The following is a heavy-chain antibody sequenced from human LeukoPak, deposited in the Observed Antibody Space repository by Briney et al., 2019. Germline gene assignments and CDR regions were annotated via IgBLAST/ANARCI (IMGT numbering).Heavy chain of an antibody. Sequence: SETLSLTCAVYSGSFSGYYWSWIRQPPGKGLEWIGEINHSGSTNYNPSLKSRVTISVDTSKNQFSLKLSSVTAADTAVYYCARGTGPYYFDYWGQGTLVTVSS. J-gene: IGHJ4*02. CDR1: SGSFSGYY. V-gene: IGHV4-34*01. D-gene: IGHD3-9*01. CDR3: ARGTGPYYFDY. CDR2: INHSGST.